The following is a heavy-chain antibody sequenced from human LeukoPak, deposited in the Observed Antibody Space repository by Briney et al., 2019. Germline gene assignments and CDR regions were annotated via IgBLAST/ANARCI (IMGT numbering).Heavy chain of an antibody. CDR3: AKLYGSGTYNNYFHY. D-gene: IGHD3-10*01. J-gene: IGHJ4*02. CDR2: ISDSGGNT. V-gene: IGHV3-23*01. CDR1: GFTFANYA. Sequence: GGSLRLSCAASGFTFANYAMSWVRQAPGKGLKWVSAISDSGGNTYSADSVRGRFTISRDNSRNTLYLQMNTLSPDDTAVYYCAKLYGSGTYNNYFHYWGQGTLVTVSS.